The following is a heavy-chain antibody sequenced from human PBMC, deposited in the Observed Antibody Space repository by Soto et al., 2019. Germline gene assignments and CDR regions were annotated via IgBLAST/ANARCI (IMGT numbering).Heavy chain of an antibody. V-gene: IGHV3-23*01. D-gene: IGHD4-17*01. Sequence: GGSLRLSCAASGFTFSSYAMSWVRQAPGKGLEWVSAISGSGGSTYYADSVKGRFTISRDNSKNTLYLQMNSLRAEDTAVYYCAKGDYGDPKNYYYYGMDVWGQGTTVTVSS. CDR1: GFTFSSYA. CDR3: AKGDYGDPKNYYYYGMDV. CDR2: ISGSGGST. J-gene: IGHJ6*02.